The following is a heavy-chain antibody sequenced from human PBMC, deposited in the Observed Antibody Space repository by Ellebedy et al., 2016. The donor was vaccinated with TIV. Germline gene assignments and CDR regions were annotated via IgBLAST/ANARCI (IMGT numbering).Heavy chain of an antibody. V-gene: IGHV4-59*08. J-gene: IGHJ6*02. CDR2: IYYSGST. Sequence: MPSETLSLTCAVSGGAISSYDWSWVRQSPGKGLEWIGYIYYSGSTNYNPSLKSRVTISVATSKNQFSLKLSYVTAADTAVYYCATPWLSPNSYYYHGMDVWGQGTTVTVSS. D-gene: IGHD3-22*01. CDR1: GGAISSYD. CDR3: ATPWLSPNSYYYHGMDV.